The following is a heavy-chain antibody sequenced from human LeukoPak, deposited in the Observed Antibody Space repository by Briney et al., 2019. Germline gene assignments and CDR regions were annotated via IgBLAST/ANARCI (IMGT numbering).Heavy chain of an antibody. CDR2: ISGSGGST. V-gene: IGHV3-23*01. D-gene: IGHD3-16*02. CDR1: GFTFSSYA. J-gene: IGHJ3*02. CDR3: AKPPRYDYVWGSYRSDAFDI. Sequence: GSLRLSCAASGFTFSSYATSWVRQAPGKGLEWVSAISGSGGSTYYADSVKGRFTISRDNSKNTLYLQMNSLRAEDTAVYYCAKPPRYDYVWGSYRSDAFDIWGQGTMVTVSS.